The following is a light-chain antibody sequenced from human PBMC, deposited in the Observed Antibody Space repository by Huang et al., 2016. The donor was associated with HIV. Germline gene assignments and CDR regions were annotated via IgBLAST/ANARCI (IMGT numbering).Light chain of an antibody. V-gene: IGKV3D-20*01. CDR3: QQYGSSPLT. CDR1: QSVDSN. J-gene: IGKJ4*01. CDR2: DDS. Sequence: EIVLTQSPATLSLSPGERATLSCGASQSVDSNLAWYQQKPGMAPRLLLYDDSSRATGIPDRFSGSGSGTDFTLTISRLEPEDFAVYYCQQYGSSPLTFGGGTKVEIK.